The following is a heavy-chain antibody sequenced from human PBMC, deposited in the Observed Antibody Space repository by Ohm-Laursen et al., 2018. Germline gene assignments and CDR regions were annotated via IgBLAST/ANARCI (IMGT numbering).Heavy chain of an antibody. D-gene: IGHD3-22*01. CDR3: AKGLADYYDSSGYPL. Sequence: SLRLSCAASGFTFADYAMHWVRQAPGKGLEWVSGISWNSGSIGYADSVKGRFTISRDNAKNSLYLQMNSLRAEDTALYYCAKGLADYYDSSGYPLWGQGTLVTVSS. CDR1: GFTFADYA. V-gene: IGHV3-9*01. CDR2: ISWNSGSI. J-gene: IGHJ4*02.